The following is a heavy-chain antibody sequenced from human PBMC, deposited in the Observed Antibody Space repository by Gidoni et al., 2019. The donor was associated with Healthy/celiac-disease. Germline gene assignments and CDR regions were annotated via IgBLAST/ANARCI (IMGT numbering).Heavy chain of an antibody. CDR3: VKDGYCSSSTCRSEVAEDF. D-gene: IGHD2-2*03. V-gene: IGHV3-64D*06. Sequence: EVQLVESGGGLVQPGGSLRLSCSGSGFIFRNYAMHWVRQAPGKGLKYVSVLSSNGGTTYYADSVKGRFTISRDNSKNTLYLQMSSLRAEDTAVYYCVKDGYCSSSTCRSEVAEDFWGQGTLVTVSS. J-gene: IGHJ4*02. CDR2: LSSNGGTT. CDR1: GFIFRNYA.